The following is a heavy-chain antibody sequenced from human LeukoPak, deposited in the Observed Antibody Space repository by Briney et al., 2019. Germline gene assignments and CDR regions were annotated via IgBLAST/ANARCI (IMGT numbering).Heavy chain of an antibody. Sequence: ASVKVSCKASGGTFSSYAISWVRQAPGQGLEWMGWINPNSGGTNYAQKFQGRVTMTRDTSISTAYMELSRLRSDDTAVYYCASQRWELFFDYWGQGTLVTVSS. J-gene: IGHJ4*02. CDR3: ASQRWELFFDY. CDR2: INPNSGGT. CDR1: GGTFSSYA. D-gene: IGHD1-26*01. V-gene: IGHV1-2*02.